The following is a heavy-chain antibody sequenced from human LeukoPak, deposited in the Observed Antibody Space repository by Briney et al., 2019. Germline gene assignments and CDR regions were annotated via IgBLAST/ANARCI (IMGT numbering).Heavy chain of an antibody. J-gene: IGHJ4*02. CDR1: GFTFSSYG. Sequence: GGSLRLSCAASGFTFSSYGMHWVRQAPGKGLEWVAVIWYDGNNKYYADSVKGRFTISRDNSKNTLYLQMNSLRAEDTAVYYCARGTNGVLPFLEWLPIKGDFDYWGQGTLVTVSS. D-gene: IGHD3-3*01. CDR3: ARGTNGVLPFLEWLPIKGDFDY. V-gene: IGHV3-33*01. CDR2: IWYDGNNK.